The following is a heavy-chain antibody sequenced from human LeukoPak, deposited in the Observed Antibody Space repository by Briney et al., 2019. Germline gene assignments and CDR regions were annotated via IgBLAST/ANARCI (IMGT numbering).Heavy chain of an antibody. D-gene: IGHD4-11*01. J-gene: IGHJ4*02. CDR2: IKSKTDGGTT. Sequence: GGSLRLSCAVSGFTFSNAWMSWARQAPGKGLEWVGRIKSKTDGGTTDYAAPVKGRFTISRDDSKNTLYLQMNSLKTEDTAVYYCTTDLGYSNYFDYWGQGTLVTVSS. CDR1: GFTFSNAW. CDR3: TTDLGYSNYFDY. V-gene: IGHV3-15*01.